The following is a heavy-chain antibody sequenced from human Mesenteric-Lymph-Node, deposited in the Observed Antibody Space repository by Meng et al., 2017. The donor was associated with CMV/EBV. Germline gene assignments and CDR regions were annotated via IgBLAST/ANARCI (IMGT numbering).Heavy chain of an antibody. Sequence: SETLSLTCTVSGDSITSSYWGWIRQSPGKGLEWIGYVAYNGVTKYKSSLESRVPISRDKSTNQLSLSLHSVTAADTAVYYCARDAYLWVPNLTHLGAYDMWGQGTVVTVSS. D-gene: IGHD2-21*01. CDR3: ARDAYLWVPNLTHLGAYDM. CDR2: VAYNGVT. V-gene: IGHV4-59*01. CDR1: GDSITSSY. J-gene: IGHJ3*02.